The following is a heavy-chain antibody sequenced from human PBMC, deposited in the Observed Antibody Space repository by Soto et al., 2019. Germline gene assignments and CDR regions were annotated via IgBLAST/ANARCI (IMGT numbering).Heavy chain of an antibody. CDR1: GYTFTSYG. Sequence: QVQLVQSGAEVKKPGASVKVSCKASGYTFTSYGISWVRQAPGQGLEWMGWISAYNGNTNYAQKLQGRLTMATDTPMSTDYIELRGLGSDDTSVYYCARDWFGESFAYEYYSDYWGQGPLVTVPS. CDR3: ARDWFGESFAYEYYSDY. CDR2: ISAYNGNT. V-gene: IGHV1-18*01. J-gene: IGHJ4*02. D-gene: IGHD3-10*01.